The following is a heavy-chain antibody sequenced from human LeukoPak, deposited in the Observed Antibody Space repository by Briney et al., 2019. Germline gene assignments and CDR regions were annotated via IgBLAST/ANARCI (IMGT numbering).Heavy chain of an antibody. V-gene: IGHV3-7*01. CDR2: IKQDGSEK. J-gene: IGHJ4*02. Sequence: GGSLRLSCAASGFTFSTYSMSWVRQAPGKGVEWVANIKQDGSEKYYVDSVKGRCKISRDNAKNSLYLQLNSLRAEDTAVYYCAKDYYEYVWGSYRPHHYGGQGTLVTVSS. D-gene: IGHD3-16*02. CDR3: AKDYYEYVWGSYRPHHY. CDR1: GFTFSTYS.